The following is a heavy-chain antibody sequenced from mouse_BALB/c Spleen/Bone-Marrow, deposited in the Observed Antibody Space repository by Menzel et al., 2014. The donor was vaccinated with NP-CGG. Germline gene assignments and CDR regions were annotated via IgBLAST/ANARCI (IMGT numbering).Heavy chain of an antibody. J-gene: IGHJ4*01. CDR1: GFTFSDYY. CDR3: ARETGPRAMDY. D-gene: IGHD4-1*01. CDR2: ISDDGGNT. V-gene: IGHV5-4*02. Sequence: EVQLVESGGGLVKPGGSLKLSCAASGFTFSDYYMFWVRQTPEKRLEWVATISDDGGNTYYRDSVKRRFTISRDNAKNKLNLQMSSLKSEDTATYHCARETGPRAMDYWGQGTSVTVSS.